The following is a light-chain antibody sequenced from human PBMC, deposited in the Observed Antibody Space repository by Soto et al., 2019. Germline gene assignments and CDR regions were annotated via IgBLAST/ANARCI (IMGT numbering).Light chain of an antibody. V-gene: IGLV2-11*01. CDR2: DVS. CDR3: AAWDASLNGYV. CDR1: SSDVGGYNY. J-gene: IGLJ1*01. Sequence: QSVLTQPRSVSGSPGQSVTISCTGTSSDVGGYNYVSWYQQHPGKAPKLMIYDVSERPSGVPDRFSGSKSGTTASLAISGLQSEDEADYYCAAWDASLNGYVFGAGTKVTVL.